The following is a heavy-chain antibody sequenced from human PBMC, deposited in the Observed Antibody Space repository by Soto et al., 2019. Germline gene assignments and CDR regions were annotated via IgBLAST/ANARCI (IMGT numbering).Heavy chain of an antibody. CDR1: GGSISSYY. CDR2: IYYSGST. Sequence: SETLSLTCTVSGGSISSYYWSWIRQPPGKGLEWIGYIYYSGSTNYNPSLKSRVTILVDTSKNQFSLRLSSVTAADTAVYYCARGRDGYSPPTYWGQGTLVTVSS. CDR3: ARGRDGYSPPTY. J-gene: IGHJ4*02. V-gene: IGHV4-59*01. D-gene: IGHD5-18*01.